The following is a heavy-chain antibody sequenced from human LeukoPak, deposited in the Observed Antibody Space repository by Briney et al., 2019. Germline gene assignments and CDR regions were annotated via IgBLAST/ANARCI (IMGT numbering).Heavy chain of an antibody. Sequence: ASVKVSCKASGYTFTSYGISWVRQAPGQGLEWMGWISAYNGNTNYAQRLQGRVTMTTDTSTSTAYMELSRLRSDDTAVYYCARLGTAMVREMYYYGMDVWGQGTTVTVSS. CDR3: ARLGTAMVREMYYYGMDV. V-gene: IGHV1-18*01. D-gene: IGHD5-18*01. CDR1: GYTFTSYG. J-gene: IGHJ6*02. CDR2: ISAYNGNT.